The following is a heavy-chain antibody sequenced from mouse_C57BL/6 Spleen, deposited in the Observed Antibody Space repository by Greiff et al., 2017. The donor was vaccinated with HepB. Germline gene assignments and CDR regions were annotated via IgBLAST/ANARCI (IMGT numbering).Heavy chain of an antibody. Sequence: VKLMESGPGLVKPSQSLFLTCSITGFPITSGYYWIWIRQSPGKPLEWMGYITHSGETFYNPSLQSPISITRETSKNQFFLQLNSVTTEDTAMYYCAGGSYDYYAMDYWGQGTSVTVSS. D-gene: IGHD1-3*01. CDR3: AGGSYDYYAMDY. V-gene: IGHV12-3*01. CDR1: GFPITSGYY. CDR2: ITHSGET. J-gene: IGHJ4*01.